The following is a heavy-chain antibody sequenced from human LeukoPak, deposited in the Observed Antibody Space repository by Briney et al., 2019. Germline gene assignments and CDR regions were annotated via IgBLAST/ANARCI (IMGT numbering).Heavy chain of an antibody. CDR2: INHDGSST. CDR3: AKGGIAVDGTSYYYYMDV. J-gene: IGHJ6*03. D-gene: IGHD6-19*01. CDR1: GFTFTNCW. V-gene: IGHV3-74*01. Sequence: GGSLRLSCATSGFTFTNCWMHWVRQAPGKGLVWVSRINHDGSSTNYADSVKGRFTISRDNAKNTVYLQMNSLRAEDTAVYYCAKGGIAVDGTSYYYYMDVCGKGTTVTISS.